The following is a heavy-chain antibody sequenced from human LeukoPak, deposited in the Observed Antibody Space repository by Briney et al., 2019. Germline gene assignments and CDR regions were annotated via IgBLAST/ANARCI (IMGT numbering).Heavy chain of an antibody. D-gene: IGHD3-10*01. J-gene: IGHJ4*02. V-gene: IGHV1-2*02. CDR2: INPNSGGT. Sequence: ASMKVSCKASGYTFTSYGITWVRQAPGQGLEWMGWINPNSGGTNYAQKFQGRVTMTRDTSISTAYMELSRLRSDDTAVYYCVPSPATYYGLIDYWGQGTLVTVSS. CDR1: GYTFTSYG. CDR3: VPSPATYYGLIDY.